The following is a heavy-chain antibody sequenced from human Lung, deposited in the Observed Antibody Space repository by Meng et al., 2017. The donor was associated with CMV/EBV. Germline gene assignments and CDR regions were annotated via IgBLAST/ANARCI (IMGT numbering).Heavy chain of an antibody. CDR2: ISDGGGST. Sequence: GGSLRLSFAASGFTFSTYAVSWVHQAPGKGLEWVSGISDGGGSTYYADSVKGRFTISRDNSKNTLYLQMNSLRAEDTAVYYCAQGPPFDYWGQGTLVTVSS. CDR3: AQGPPFDY. CDR1: GFTFSTYA. V-gene: IGHV3-23*01. J-gene: IGHJ4*02.